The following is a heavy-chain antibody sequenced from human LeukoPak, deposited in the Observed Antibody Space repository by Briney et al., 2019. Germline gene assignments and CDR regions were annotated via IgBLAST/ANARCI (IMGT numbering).Heavy chain of an antibody. Sequence: ASVKVSCKVSGYTLTELSMHWVRQAPGKGLEWLGDFDPEDDETIYAQKFQGRVTMTEGTSTDTAYMELSSLRSEDTAVYYCATDQTYSGNSNFDYWGQGTLVTVSS. J-gene: IGHJ4*02. CDR2: FDPEDDET. CDR1: GYTLTELS. V-gene: IGHV1-24*01. CDR3: ATDQTYSGNSNFDY. D-gene: IGHD4-23*01.